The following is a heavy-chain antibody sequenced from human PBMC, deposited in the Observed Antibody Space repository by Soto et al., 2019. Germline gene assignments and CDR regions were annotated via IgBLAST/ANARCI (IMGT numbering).Heavy chain of an antibody. J-gene: IGHJ6*02. Sequence: QVQLQQWGAGLLKTSETLSLTCAVYGGSFSGYYWSWLRQPPGKGLEWIGEINHSGSTNYNPSLNSRVTISVDTSKNQFSLQRSSVPAADTAGYYCASGIAAAGHYYYCGMDVWGQGTTVTVSS. CDR1: GGSFSGYY. D-gene: IGHD6-13*01. CDR3: ASGIAAAGHYYYCGMDV. CDR2: INHSGST. V-gene: IGHV4-34*01.